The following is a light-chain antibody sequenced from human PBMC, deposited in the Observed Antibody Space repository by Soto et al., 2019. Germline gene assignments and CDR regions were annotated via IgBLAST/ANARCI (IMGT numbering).Light chain of an antibody. J-gene: IGKJ3*01. CDR3: QQLSTSPFT. Sequence: DIELTQSPSFPSASVGDRVTVTCPASQHINNYLAWDQQKPGKAPKLLIYAASTLQSGVPSRFSGSGSGTEFTLTISSLQPEDFATYSCQQLSTSPFTFGHGTKLDIK. CDR1: QHINNY. CDR2: AAS. V-gene: IGKV1-9*01.